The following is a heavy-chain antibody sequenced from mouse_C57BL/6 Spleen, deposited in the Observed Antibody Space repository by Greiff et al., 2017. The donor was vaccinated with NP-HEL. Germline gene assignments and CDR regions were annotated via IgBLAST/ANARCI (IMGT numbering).Heavy chain of an antibody. Sequence: EVNVVESGAELVKPGASVKLSCTASGFNIKDYYMHWVKQRTEQGLEWIGRIDPEDGETKYAPKFQGKATITADTSSNTAYLQLSGLTSEDTAVYYCVLYGNYEVAYWGQGTLVTVSA. V-gene: IGHV14-2*01. CDR3: VLYGNYEVAY. J-gene: IGHJ3*01. D-gene: IGHD2-1*01. CDR1: GFNIKDYY. CDR2: IDPEDGET.